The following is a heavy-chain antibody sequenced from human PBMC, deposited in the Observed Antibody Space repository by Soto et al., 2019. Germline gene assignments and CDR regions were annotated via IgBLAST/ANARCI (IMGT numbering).Heavy chain of an antibody. J-gene: IGHJ4*02. CDR2: IYYSGST. CDR1: GGSISSGGYY. D-gene: IGHD2-15*01. CDR3: ARGSVVAATLFDY. V-gene: IGHV4-31*03. Sequence: QVQLQESGPGLVKPSQTLSLTCTVSGGSISSGGYYWSWIRQHPGKGLEWIGYIYYSGSTYYNPSLNSRVTISVDTSKNQFSLKLSSVTAADTAVYSCARGSVVAATLFDYWGQGTLVTVSS.